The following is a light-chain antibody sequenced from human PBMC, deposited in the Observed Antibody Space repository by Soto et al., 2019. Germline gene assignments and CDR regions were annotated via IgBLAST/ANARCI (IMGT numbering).Light chain of an antibody. V-gene: IGKV3-20*01. CDR2: GAS. CDR1: QSVSSSY. CDR3: QQYGSSPTT. J-gene: IGKJ1*01. Sequence: EIVLTQSPGTLSLSPGERATLSCRASQSVSSSYLAWYHQKPGQAPRLLIYGASSRATGIPARFSGSGSGKASTLTISSLEPEDFAVDYCQQYGSSPTTFGHGTKVEIK.